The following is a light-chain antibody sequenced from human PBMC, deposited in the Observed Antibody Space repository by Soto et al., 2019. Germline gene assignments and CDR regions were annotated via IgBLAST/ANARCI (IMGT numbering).Light chain of an antibody. CDR1: SSDVGGYNY. V-gene: IGLV2-8*01. CDR3: SSYAGSNKV. CDR2: EVN. J-gene: IGLJ1*01. Sequence: QSVLTQPPSASGSPGQSVTISCTGTSSDVGGYNYVSWFQQHPGKAPKLMIYEVNKRPSGVPDRFSGSKSGNTASLTVSWLQAEDEADYYCSSYAGSNKVFGTGTKVTVL.